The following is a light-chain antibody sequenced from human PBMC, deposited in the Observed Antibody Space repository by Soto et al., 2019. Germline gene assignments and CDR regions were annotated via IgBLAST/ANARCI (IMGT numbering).Light chain of an antibody. CDR3: QQYGSSPVT. CDR1: QTVSSSS. J-gene: IGKJ2*01. V-gene: IGKV3-20*01. CDR2: DAS. Sequence: EIVLAQSPGTLSLSPGESATLSCRASQTVSSSSLAWYQQKPGQAPRLLIYDASRRASGIPDRFSAGGSGTDFTFTISRLEPEDFAVYYCQQYGSSPVTFGQGTKFEIK.